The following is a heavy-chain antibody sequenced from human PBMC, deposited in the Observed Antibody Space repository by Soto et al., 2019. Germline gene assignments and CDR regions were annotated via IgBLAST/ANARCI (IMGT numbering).Heavy chain of an antibody. CDR2: INHIGST. CDR3: ARGLDYVVY. Sequence: QVQLQQWGAGLLKPSETLSLTCAVYGGSFSGYYWNWIRQPPGKGLEWIGEINHIGSTNYNPSLKSRVTISVDPSKNHFSLKLSSVTAADTAVYSGARGLDYVVYWGQGTLVTVSS. CDR1: GGSFSGYY. V-gene: IGHV4-34*01. J-gene: IGHJ4*02.